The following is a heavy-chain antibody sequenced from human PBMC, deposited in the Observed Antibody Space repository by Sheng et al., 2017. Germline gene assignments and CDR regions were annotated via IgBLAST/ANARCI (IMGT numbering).Heavy chain of an antibody. D-gene: IGHD3-10*01. Sequence: QVQLVESGGGVVQPGRSLRLSCAASGFTFSSYAMHWVRQAPGKGLEWVAVISYDGSNKYYADSVKGRFTISRDNSKNTLYLQMNSLRAEDTAVYYCARDCAVRGGLNDAFDIWGQGTMVTVSS. CDR3: ARDCAVRGGLNDAFDI. CDR2: ISYDGSNK. J-gene: IGHJ3*02. CDR1: GFTFSSYA. V-gene: IGHV3-30*04.